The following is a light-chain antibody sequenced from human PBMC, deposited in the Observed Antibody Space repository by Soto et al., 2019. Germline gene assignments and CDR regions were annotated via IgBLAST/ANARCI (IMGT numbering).Light chain of an antibody. V-gene: IGLV2-14*01. J-gene: IGLJ1*01. CDR2: EVT. CDR1: SRDIGSYNR. CDR3: SSYTNINTRACV. Sequence: QSALTQPACVSGSPGQSITISCTGTSRDIGSYNRVSWYQQHPGKAPKLIIYEVTDRPSGVSNRFSGSKSGNTASLTISGLQAEYEAEYYCSSYTNINTRACVFGTGTKVTVL.